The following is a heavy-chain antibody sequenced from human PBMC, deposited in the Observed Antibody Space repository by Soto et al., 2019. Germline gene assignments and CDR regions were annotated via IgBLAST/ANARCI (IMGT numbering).Heavy chain of an antibody. CDR2: INHSGST. CDR3: ARDYYDSSDYTTNWFDP. J-gene: IGHJ5*02. CDR1: GGSFSGYY. V-gene: IGHV4-34*01. Sequence: SETLSLTCAVYGGSFSGYYWIWIRQPPGKGLEWIGEINHSGSTNYNPSLKSRVTISVDTSKNQFSLKLTSVTAADTAVYYCARDYYDSSDYTTNWFDPWGQGTLVTVSS. D-gene: IGHD3-22*01.